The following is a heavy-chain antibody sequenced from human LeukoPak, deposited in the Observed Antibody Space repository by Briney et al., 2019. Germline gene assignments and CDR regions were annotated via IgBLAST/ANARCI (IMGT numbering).Heavy chain of an antibody. D-gene: IGHD3-10*01. CDR3: AREGVMVRGVSGWFNP. CDR2: IYYSGST. Sequence: PSETLSLTCTVSGGSISSSSYYWGWIRQPPGKGLEWIGSIYYSGSTYYNPSLKSRVTISVDTSKNQFSLKLSSVTAADTAVYYCAREGVMVRGVSGWFNPWGQGTLVTVSS. V-gene: IGHV4-39*07. J-gene: IGHJ5*02. CDR1: GGSISSSSYY.